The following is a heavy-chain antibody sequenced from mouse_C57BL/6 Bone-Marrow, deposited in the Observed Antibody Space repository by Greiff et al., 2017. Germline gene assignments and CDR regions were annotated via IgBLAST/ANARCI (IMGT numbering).Heavy chain of an antibody. Sequence: VQLQQSGAELVKPGASVKLSCTASGFNIKDYYMHWVKQRTEQGLEWIGRIDPEDGETKYAPQFQGKATITAHTSSNTAYLQLSRLTSEDTAVYYCARSHYYAMYYWGQGTSVTFSS. CDR3: ARSHYYAMYY. V-gene: IGHV14-2*01. J-gene: IGHJ4*01. CDR2: IDPEDGET. CDR1: GFNIKDYY.